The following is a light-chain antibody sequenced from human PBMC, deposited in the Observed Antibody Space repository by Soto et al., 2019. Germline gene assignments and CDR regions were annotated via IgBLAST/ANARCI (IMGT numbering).Light chain of an antibody. Sequence: DVVMTQSPLSLPVTLGQPASISCRSSQSLVYSDGNTYLHWFQQRPGKTPRRLLYKVYNRDSGVPDRFSGSGSGADFTLKISGGEAEDGGVYYCMQGTPWVYKLGQGTKLEI. CDR1: QSLVYSDGNTY. CDR2: KVY. V-gene: IGKV2-30*01. J-gene: IGKJ2*01. CDR3: MQGTPWVYK.